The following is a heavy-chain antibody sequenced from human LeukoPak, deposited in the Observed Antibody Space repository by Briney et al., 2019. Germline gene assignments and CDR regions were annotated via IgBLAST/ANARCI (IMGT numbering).Heavy chain of an antibody. D-gene: IGHD1-14*01. CDR2: INGDGSWT. CDR3: ARTPNHYDY. V-gene: IGHV3-74*01. CDR1: GNYW. Sequence: GGSLRLSCAASGNYWMHWVRQAPGKGLVWVSHINGDGSWTSYADSVKGQFTISKDNAKNSLYLQMSSLRAEDTAVYYCARTPNHYDYWGQGTLITVSS. J-gene: IGHJ4*02.